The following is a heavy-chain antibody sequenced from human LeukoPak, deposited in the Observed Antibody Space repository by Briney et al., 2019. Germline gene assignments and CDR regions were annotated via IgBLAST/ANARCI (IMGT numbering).Heavy chain of an antibody. CDR1: GDSVSTNSVA. CDR3: AREAEITRFDY. Sequence: QTLSLTCAISGDSVSTNSVAWNWIRQSPSRGLEWLGRTSYRSKWYNDYAVSVKSRITITPDTSKNQFSLQLNSVTPEDTAVYYCAREAEITRFDYWGRGTLVTVSS. CDR2: TSYRSKWYN. V-gene: IGHV6-1*01. D-gene: IGHD5-24*01. J-gene: IGHJ4*02.